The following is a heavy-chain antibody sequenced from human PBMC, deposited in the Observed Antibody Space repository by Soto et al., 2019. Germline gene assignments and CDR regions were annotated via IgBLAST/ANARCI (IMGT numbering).Heavy chain of an antibody. CDR2: ISSSGSTI. J-gene: IGHJ4*02. CDR1: GFTFSSYD. CDR3: EGGLMVRGVGY. Sequence: PXGSLRLSCAASGFTFSSYDMNWVRQAPGKGLEWVSYISSSGSTIYYADSVKGRFTISRDNAKNSLYLQMNSLRAEDTAVYYCEGGLMVRGVGYWGQGTLVTVSS. V-gene: IGHV3-48*03. D-gene: IGHD3-10*01.